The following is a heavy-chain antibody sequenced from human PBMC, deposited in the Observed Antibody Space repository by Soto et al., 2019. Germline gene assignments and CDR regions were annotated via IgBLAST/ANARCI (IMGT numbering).Heavy chain of an antibody. D-gene: IGHD6-19*01. Sequence: EVQLVESGGGLVQPGGSLRLSCAASGFTFSDHWMHWVRQVPGKGLVWVARINSDGSTTTYADSVKGRFTISRANATNTLYLQMDSLKAGDTALYYCARGYSSGPDYWGQGTLVTVSS. CDR2: INSDGSTT. V-gene: IGHV3-74*01. CDR1: GFTFSDHW. J-gene: IGHJ4*02. CDR3: ARGYSSGPDY.